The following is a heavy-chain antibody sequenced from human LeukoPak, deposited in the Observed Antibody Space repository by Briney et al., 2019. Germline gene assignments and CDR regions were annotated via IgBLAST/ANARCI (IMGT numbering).Heavy chain of an antibody. CDR1: GFTFSTYW. Sequence: PGGSLRLSCAASGFTFSTYWMTWVRQAPGKGLEWVANIKEDGSEKYYVDSVKGRFTISRDNAKNPLYLQMNTLRAEDTAVYYCTRDTGCSGGTCYSFYDSWGQGTLVTVSS. CDR3: TRDTGCSGGTCYSFYDS. D-gene: IGHD2-15*01. CDR2: IKEDGSEK. J-gene: IGHJ4*02. V-gene: IGHV3-7*01.